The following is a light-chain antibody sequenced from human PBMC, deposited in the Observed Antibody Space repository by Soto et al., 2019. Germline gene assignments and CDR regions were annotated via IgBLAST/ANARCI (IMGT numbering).Light chain of an antibody. CDR2: GAS. CDR1: QSVSSSY. J-gene: IGKJ5*01. V-gene: IGKV3-20*01. Sequence: EVVLTQSPGTLSLSPVERANLSCRASQSVSSSYLAWYQHKPGQAPRLLIFGASNRATGIPDRFSGSGSGTDFTLTISRLEPEDFAVYYCQHYGSSPGTFGQGTRLEI. CDR3: QHYGSSPGT.